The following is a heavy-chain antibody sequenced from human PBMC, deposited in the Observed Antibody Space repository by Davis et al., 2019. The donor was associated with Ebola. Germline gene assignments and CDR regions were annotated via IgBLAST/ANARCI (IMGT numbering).Heavy chain of an antibody. CDR2: IWYDGSSE. CDR3: AREGSIHAFDI. Sequence: GESLNISCAASGFTFSSYGMSWVRQAPGKGLEGVAHIWYDGSSENYADSVTGRFTISRDNSKKTLYLQMNSLRVEDTGLYYCAREGSIHAFDIWGQGTMVTVS. D-gene: IGHD3-10*01. CDR1: GFTFSSYG. J-gene: IGHJ3*02. V-gene: IGHV3-33*07.